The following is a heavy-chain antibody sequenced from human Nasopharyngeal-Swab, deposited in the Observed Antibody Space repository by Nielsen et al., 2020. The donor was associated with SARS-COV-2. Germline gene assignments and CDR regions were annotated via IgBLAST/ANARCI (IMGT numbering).Heavy chain of an antibody. CDR2: INQDGSEK. J-gene: IGHJ6*02. D-gene: IGHD4-23*01. Sequence: GGSLRLSCAASGFTFSSYWMSWVRQAPGKGLEWVANINQDGSEKYYVDSVKGRFTISRDSANNFLYLQMNSLRAEDTAVYYCAKDEGVGGYSYYYYYYGMDVWGQGTTVTVS. CDR3: AKDEGVGGYSYYYYYYGMDV. V-gene: IGHV3-7*03. CDR1: GFTFSSYW.